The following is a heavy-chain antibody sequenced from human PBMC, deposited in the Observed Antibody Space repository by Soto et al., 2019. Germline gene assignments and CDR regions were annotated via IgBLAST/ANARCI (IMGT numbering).Heavy chain of an antibody. J-gene: IGHJ4*02. CDR2: IYYSGST. CDR1: GGSISSGGYY. D-gene: IGHD2-21*02. Sequence: SETLSLTCTVSGGSISSGGYYWSWIRQHPGKGLEWIGYIYYSGSTYYNPSLKSRVTISVGTSKNQFSLKLSSVTAADTAVYYCATSVVVTAIRSEYFDYWGQGTLVTVSS. CDR3: ATSVVVTAIRSEYFDY. V-gene: IGHV4-31*03.